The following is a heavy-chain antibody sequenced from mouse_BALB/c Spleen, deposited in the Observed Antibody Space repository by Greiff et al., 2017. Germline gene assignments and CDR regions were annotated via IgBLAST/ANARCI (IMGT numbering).Heavy chain of an antibody. Sequence: EVQRVESGGGLVKPGGSLKLSCAASGFTFSSYAMSWVRQTPEKRLEWVASISSGGSTYYPDSVKGRFTISRDNARNILYLQMSSLRSEDTAMYYCARGEDYDMDYYAMDYWGQGTSVTVSS. D-gene: IGHD2-4*01. V-gene: IGHV5-6-5*01. J-gene: IGHJ4*01. CDR2: ISSGGST. CDR3: ARGEDYDMDYYAMDY. CDR1: GFTFSSYA.